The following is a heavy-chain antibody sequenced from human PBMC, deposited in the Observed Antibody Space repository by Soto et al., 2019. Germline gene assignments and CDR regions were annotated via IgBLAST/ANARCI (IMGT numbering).Heavy chain of an antibody. Sequence: ASVKVSCKASGYTFTSYYMHWVRQAPGQGLEWMGIINPSGGSTSYAQKFQGRVTMTRDTSTSTVYMELSSLRSEDTAVYYCASLGIDYYYGSGKSKRYTTEFAPWGQGTLVTVSS. CDR1: GYTFTSYY. J-gene: IGHJ5*02. V-gene: IGHV1-46*03. CDR3: ASLGIDYYYGSGKSKRYTTEFAP. CDR2: INPSGGST. D-gene: IGHD3-10*01.